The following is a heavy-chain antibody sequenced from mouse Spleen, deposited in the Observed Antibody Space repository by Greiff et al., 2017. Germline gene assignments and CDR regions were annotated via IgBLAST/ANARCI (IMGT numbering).Heavy chain of an antibody. CDR1: GYTFTDYE. J-gene: IGHJ3*01. D-gene: IGHD1-1*01. V-gene: IGHV1-15*01. CDR3: TRLLLLYWAY. Sequence: VKLQESGAELVRPGASVTLSCKASGYTFTDYEMHWVKQTPVHGLEWIGAIDPETGGTAYNQKFKGKAILTADKSSSTAYMELRSLTSEDSAVYYCTRLLLLYWAYWGQGTLVTVSA. CDR2: IDPETGGT.